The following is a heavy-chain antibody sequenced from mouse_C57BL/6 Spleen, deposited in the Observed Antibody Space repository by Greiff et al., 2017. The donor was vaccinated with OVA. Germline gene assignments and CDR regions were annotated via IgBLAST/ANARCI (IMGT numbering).Heavy chain of an antibody. CDR2: IRNKANGYTT. D-gene: IGHD4-1*02. J-gene: IGHJ1*03. CDR3: ARGRPTGTGYFDV. Sequence: EVKLVESGGGLVQPGGSLSLSCAASGFTFTDYYMSWVRQPPGKALEWLGFIRNKANGYTTEYSASVKGRFTISRDNSQSILYLQMNALRAEDSATYYCARGRPTGTGYFDVWGTGTTVTVSS. V-gene: IGHV7-3*01. CDR1: GFTFTDYY.